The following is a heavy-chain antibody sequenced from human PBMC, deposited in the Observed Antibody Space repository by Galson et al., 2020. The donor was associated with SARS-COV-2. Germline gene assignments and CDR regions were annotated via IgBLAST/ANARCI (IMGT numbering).Heavy chain of an antibody. Sequence: SETLSLTCTVSGGSISSYYWSWIRQPAGKGLEWIGRIYTSGSTNYNPSLKSRVTMSVDTSKNQFSLKLSSVTAADTAVYYCARAGYSSGWDVAGNWFDPWGQGTLVTVSS. CDR3: ARAGYSSGWDVAGNWFDP. D-gene: IGHD6-19*01. V-gene: IGHV4-4*07. CDR2: IYTSGST. J-gene: IGHJ5*02. CDR1: GGSISSYY.